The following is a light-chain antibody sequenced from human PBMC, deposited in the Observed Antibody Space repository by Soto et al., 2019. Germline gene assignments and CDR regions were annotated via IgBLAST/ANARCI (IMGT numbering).Light chain of an antibody. CDR1: SSDVGGYDL. J-gene: IGLJ3*02. V-gene: IGLV2-23*01. CDR2: EGS. Sequence: QSALTQPASVSGSPGQSITISCTGTSSDVGGYDLVSWYKQHPGKTPKHRIYEGSKRASGISNRCSGSRSGITASLIISGCQGYDEGDYCCCAYVSSNTLLFGVGTKVTVL. CDR3: CAYVSSNTLL.